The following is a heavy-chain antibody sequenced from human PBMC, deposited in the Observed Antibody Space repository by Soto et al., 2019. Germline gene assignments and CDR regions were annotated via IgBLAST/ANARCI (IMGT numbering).Heavy chain of an antibody. J-gene: IGHJ3*02. D-gene: IGHD6-19*01. CDR3: ARDGLAVAGMIRAFDI. Sequence: GGSLRLSCAASGFTFSDYYMSWIRQAPGKGLEWVSYISSSGSTIYYADSVKGRFTISRDNAKNSLYLQMNSLRAEDTAVYYCARDGLAVAGMIRAFDIWGQGTMVTVSS. V-gene: IGHV3-11*01. CDR1: GFTFSDYY. CDR2: ISSSGSTI.